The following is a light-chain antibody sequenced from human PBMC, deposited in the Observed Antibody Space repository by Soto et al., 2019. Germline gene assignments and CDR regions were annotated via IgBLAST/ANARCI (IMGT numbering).Light chain of an antibody. V-gene: IGKV3-20*01. J-gene: IGKJ5*01. CDR2: GAS. Sequence: VLTQSPGTLSLSPGERATLSCRASQSVSSSYLAWYQQKPGQAPRLLIYGASSRATGIPDRFSGSGSGADFTLTISRLEPEDFAVYYCQQYGSSITFGQGTRLEI. CDR1: QSVSSSY. CDR3: QQYGSSIT.